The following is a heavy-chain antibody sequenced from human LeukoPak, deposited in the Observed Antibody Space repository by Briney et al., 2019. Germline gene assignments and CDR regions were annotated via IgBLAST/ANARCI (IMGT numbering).Heavy chain of an antibody. V-gene: IGHV4-39*01. J-gene: IGHJ3*01. Sequence: SETPSPTCSVSGGSISSIGYYWGWIRQPPGKGLEWIGSIYYSGSTYYKPSLKSRVTISVDTSETQFSLKLSSVTAADTAVYYCARSPLSGTYYPSGAFALGGEGSLVTVSS. CDR1: GGSISSIGYY. CDR2: IYYSGST. D-gene: IGHD1-26*01. CDR3: ARSPLSGTYYPSGAFAL.